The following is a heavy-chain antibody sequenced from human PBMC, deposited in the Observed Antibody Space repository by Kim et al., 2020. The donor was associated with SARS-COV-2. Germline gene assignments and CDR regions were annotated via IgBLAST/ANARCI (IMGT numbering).Heavy chain of an antibody. Sequence: YTLISYGCSWVGQAPGQAREWIGWISTHDGDTSYAQKLPGRVTMTTDTATTTACMGLRSLRSDDTAVYYCAGDSSAWEWDLGREYLQHWVQ. J-gene: IGHJ1*01. V-gene: IGHV1-18*01. CDR3: AGDSSAWEWDLGREYLQH. CDR2: ISTHDGDT. CDR1: YTLISYG. D-gene: IGHD1-26*01.